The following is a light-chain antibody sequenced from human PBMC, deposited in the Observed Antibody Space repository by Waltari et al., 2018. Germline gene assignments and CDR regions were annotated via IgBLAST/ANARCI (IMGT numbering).Light chain of an antibody. J-gene: IGKJ2*01. CDR1: QTICGW. CDR3: QQYKISPYL. CDR2: KTS. V-gene: IGKV1-5*03. Sequence: DIRLTQFPPTLSASVGDRVTITCRASQTICGWLAWYQQKPGKAPILLIYKTSNLQTGVPSRFSGSGYGTDFTHTISSLQPDDSATYYCQQYKISPYLFGQGTKLEL.